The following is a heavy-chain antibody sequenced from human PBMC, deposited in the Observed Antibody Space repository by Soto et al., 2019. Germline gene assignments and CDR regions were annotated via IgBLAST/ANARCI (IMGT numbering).Heavy chain of an antibody. CDR1: GFTFSSYA. CDR3: ARSERGYSYGSQYYFDY. D-gene: IGHD5-18*01. Sequence: GGSLRLSCAASGFTFSSYAMSWVRQAPGKGLEWVSAISGSGGSTYYADSVKGRFTISRDNSKNTLYLQMNSLRAEDTAVYYCARSERGYSYGSQYYFDYWGQGTLVTVSS. V-gene: IGHV3-23*01. CDR2: ISGSGGST. J-gene: IGHJ4*02.